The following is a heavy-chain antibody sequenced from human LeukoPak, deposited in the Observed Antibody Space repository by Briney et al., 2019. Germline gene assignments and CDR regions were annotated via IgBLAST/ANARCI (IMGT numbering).Heavy chain of an antibody. D-gene: IGHD3-22*01. J-gene: IGHJ4*02. CDR2: IYYSVST. Sequence: SETLSLTCTVCGGSISSYYWSWIRQPPGKGLEGIVYIYYSVSTNYNPALKSRVTISVDTSKNQFSLKLSSVTAADTAVYYCAGSGYYYDGSGLDYWGQGTLVTVSS. V-gene: IGHV4-59*01. CDR3: AGSGYYYDGSGLDY. CDR1: GGSISSYY.